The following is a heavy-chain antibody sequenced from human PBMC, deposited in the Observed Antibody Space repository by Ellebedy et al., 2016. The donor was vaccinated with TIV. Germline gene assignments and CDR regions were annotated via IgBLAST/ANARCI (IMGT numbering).Heavy chain of an antibody. J-gene: IGHJ2*01. V-gene: IGHV1-69*06. CDR1: GGTFSSYA. D-gene: IGHD6-19*01. Sequence: SVKVSXXASGGTFSSYAISWVRQAPGQGLEWMGGIIPIFGTANYAQKFQGRVTITADKSTSTAYMELSSLRSEDTAVYYCARSSYRIIAVAGTWYFDLWGRGTLVTVSS. CDR3: ARSSYRIIAVAGTWYFDL. CDR2: IIPIFGTA.